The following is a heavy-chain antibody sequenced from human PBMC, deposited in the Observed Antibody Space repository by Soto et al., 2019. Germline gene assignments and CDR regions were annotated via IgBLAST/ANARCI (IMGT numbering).Heavy chain of an antibody. CDR3: ARVRYNWNYGRYYYYYGMDV. J-gene: IGHJ6*02. CDR2: INHSGST. D-gene: IGHD1-7*01. CDR1: GGSFSGYY. Sequence: SETLSLTCAVYGGSFSGYYWSWIRQPPGKGLEWIGEINHSGSTNYNPSLKSRVTISVDTSKNQFSLKLSSVTAADTAVYYCARVRYNWNYGRYYYYYGMDVWGQGTTVTVSS. V-gene: IGHV4-34*01.